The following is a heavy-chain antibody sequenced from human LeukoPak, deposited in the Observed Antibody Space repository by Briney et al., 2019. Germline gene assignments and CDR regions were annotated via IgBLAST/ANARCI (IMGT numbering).Heavy chain of an antibody. CDR3: AGFRVIGYYDSSGHDLDY. CDR2: INPNSGGT. J-gene: IGHJ4*02. V-gene: IGHV1-2*02. CDR1: GYTFTGYY. D-gene: IGHD3-22*01. Sequence: GASVKVSCKASGYTFTGYYMHWVRQAPGQGLEWMGWINPNSGGTNYAQKFQGRVTMTTDTSTSTAYMELRSLRSDDTAVHYCAGFRVIGYYDSSGHDLDYWGQGTLVTVSS.